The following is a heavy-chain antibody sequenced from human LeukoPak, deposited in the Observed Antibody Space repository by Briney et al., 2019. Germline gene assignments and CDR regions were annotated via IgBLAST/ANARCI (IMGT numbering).Heavy chain of an antibody. CDR2: ISSNGGST. D-gene: IGHD6-19*01. CDR1: GFTCSGYA. Sequence: GGSRRPSCSASGFTCSGYAMHWVRQAPGKGLERVSAISSNGGSTYFADSVKGRFTISRDNSKNMLYLQMSSLIPEDTAVYYCVKDHGYSSAWYVRGFDYWGQGTLVTVFS. J-gene: IGHJ4*02. CDR3: VKDHGYSSAWYVRGFDY. V-gene: IGHV3-64D*09.